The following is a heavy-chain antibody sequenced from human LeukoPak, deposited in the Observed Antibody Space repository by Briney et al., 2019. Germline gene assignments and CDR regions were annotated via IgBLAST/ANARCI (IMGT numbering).Heavy chain of an antibody. V-gene: IGHV3-9*01. D-gene: IGHD3-10*01. CDR1: GFTFDDYA. CDR3: AKDIFTMVRGVVDY. CDR2: ISWNSGSI. J-gene: IGHJ4*02. Sequence: PGGSLRLSCAASGFTFDDYAMHWVRQAPGKGLEWVSGISWNSGSIGYADSVKGRFTISRDNAKNSLYLQMNSLRAEDTALYCCAKDIFTMVRGVVDYWGQGTLVTVSS.